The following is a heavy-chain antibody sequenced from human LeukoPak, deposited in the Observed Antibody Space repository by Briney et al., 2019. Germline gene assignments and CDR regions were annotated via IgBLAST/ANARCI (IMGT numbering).Heavy chain of an antibody. J-gene: IGHJ4*02. CDR2: VDTVSSYI. V-gene: IGHV3-21*01. CDR3: ARLRRNSDRSGFFYYYDH. D-gene: IGHD3-22*01. CDR1: GFTFSDYS. Sequence: GGSLRLSCAASGFTFSDYSMNWVRQAPGKGLEWVASVDTVSSYIYYADSMRGRFTVSRDNAKNSLFLQMNSLRAEDTAVYYCARLRRNSDRSGFFYYYDHWGQGTLVTVSS.